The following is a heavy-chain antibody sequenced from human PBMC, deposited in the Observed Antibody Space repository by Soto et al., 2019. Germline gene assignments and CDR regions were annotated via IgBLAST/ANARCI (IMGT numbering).Heavy chain of an antibody. J-gene: IGHJ6*02. CDR3: ARLFPLRSITVSGSGGYGMDV. V-gene: IGHV4-34*01. D-gene: IGHD4-17*01. CDR1: GGSFSCYY. Sequence: SETLSLTCAVYGGSFSCYYWIWIRQPPGKGLEWIGEINHSGSTNYNPSLKSRVTISVDTSKNQFSLKLSSVTAADTAVYYCARLFPLRSITVSGSGGYGMDVWGQGTTVTVSS. CDR2: INHSGST.